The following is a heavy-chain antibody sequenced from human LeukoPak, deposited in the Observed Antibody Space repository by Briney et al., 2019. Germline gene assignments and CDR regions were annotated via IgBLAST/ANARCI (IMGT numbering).Heavy chain of an antibody. CDR2: INSNSGGT. J-gene: IGHJ5*02. D-gene: IGHD2-2*01. CDR3: ARAYCSSTSCYQNWFDP. CDR1: GYTFTGYY. Sequence: ASVKVSCKASGYTFTGYYMHWVRQAPGQGLEWMGWINSNSGGTNYAQKFQSRVTMTRDTSISTAYMELSRLRSDDTAVYYCARAYCSSTSCYQNWFDPWGQGTLVTVSS. V-gene: IGHV1-2*02.